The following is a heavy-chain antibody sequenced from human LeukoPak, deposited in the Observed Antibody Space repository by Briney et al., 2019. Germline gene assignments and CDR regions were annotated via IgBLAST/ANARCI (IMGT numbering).Heavy chain of an antibody. V-gene: IGHV1-69*05. D-gene: IGHD3-10*01. CDR1: GGTFSSYA. CDR3: ARGLLWFGIPYYFDY. J-gene: IGHJ4*02. CDR2: IIPIFGTA. Sequence: SVKVSCKASGGTFSSYAISWVRQAPGQGLEWMERIIPIFGTANYAQKFQGRVTITTDESTSTAYMELSSLRSEDTAVYYCARGLLWFGIPYYFDYWGQGTLVTVSS.